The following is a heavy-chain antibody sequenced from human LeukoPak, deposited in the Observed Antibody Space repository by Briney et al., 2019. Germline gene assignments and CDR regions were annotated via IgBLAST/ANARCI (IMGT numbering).Heavy chain of an antibody. V-gene: IGHV3-30*18. CDR2: ISYDGSNK. CDR1: GFTFSSYS. J-gene: IGHJ4*02. D-gene: IGHD2-2*01. Sequence: GGSLRLSCTASGFTFSSYSMNWVRQAPGKGLEWVAVISYDGSNKYYADSVKGRFTISRDNSKNTLYLQMNSLRAEDTAVYYCAKGGRSTQFPFFDYWGQGTLVTVSS. CDR3: AKGGRSTQFPFFDY.